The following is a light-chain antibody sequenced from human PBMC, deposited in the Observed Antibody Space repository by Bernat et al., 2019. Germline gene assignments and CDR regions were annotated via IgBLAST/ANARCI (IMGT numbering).Light chain of an antibody. V-gene: IGKV4-1*01. CDR1: QTVLYSSNNKNY. Sequence: DIVMTQSPDSLSVSLGERATINCKSSQTVLYSSNNKNYLGWYQKKPGQPPKLLISWASTREFGVPDRCRGSGSGTYFTLTISGLQAEDVAVYYCQQYFSSPLTFGGGTKVEIK. CDR2: WAS. J-gene: IGKJ4*01. CDR3: QQYFSSPLT.